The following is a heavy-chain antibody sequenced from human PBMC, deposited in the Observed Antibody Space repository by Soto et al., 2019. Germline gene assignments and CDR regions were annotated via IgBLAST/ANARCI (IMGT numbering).Heavy chain of an antibody. CDR1: GFTFRSHW. D-gene: IGHD4-4*01. Sequence: EVQLVESGGGLVQPGGSLRLSCAVSGFTFRSHWMHWVRQAPGKGLVWVSRINSDGSSTDYADSVRGRFTLSRDNTKNTLFLQMNSLRAEDTAVYYCARGDYSNFRFDYWGQGTLVTVSS. CDR2: INSDGSST. CDR3: ARGDYSNFRFDY. V-gene: IGHV3-74*01. J-gene: IGHJ4*02.